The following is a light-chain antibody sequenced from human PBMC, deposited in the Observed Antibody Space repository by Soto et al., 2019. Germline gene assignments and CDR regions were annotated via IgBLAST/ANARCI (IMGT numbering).Light chain of an antibody. CDR2: GAS. J-gene: IGKJ1*01. CDR3: QQYDDWPPWT. V-gene: IGKV3-15*01. Sequence: EIVMTQSPATLSVSPGERVTLSCRASESVSSNLAWYQQKPGQAPRLLMYGASTRATGIPARFSGSGSGTESTLTISSLQSEDFAVYYCQQYDDWPPWTFGQGTKVEIK. CDR1: ESVSSN.